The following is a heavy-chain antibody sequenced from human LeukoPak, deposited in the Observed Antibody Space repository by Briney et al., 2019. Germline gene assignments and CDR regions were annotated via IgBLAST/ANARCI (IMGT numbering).Heavy chain of an antibody. Sequence: GGSLRLSCAASGFTFSNHGMHWVRQAPGKGLEWVANIWYDGSQEYYAYTVKGRFTISRDISKNTLYLQMNSLRAEDTAVYYCARDLAAARLDFRGQGTLVTVSS. J-gene: IGHJ4*02. D-gene: IGHD6-6*01. CDR2: IWYDGSQE. CDR1: GFTFSNHG. V-gene: IGHV3-33*01. CDR3: ARDLAAARLDF.